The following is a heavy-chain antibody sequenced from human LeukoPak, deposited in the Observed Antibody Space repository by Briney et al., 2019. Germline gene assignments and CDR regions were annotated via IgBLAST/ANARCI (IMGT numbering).Heavy chain of an antibody. CDR2: IRYDGSQK. Sequence: GGSLRLSCGASGFTFSSYGMHWVRQAPAKGLEWVAFIRYDGSQKYYADSVKGRFTISRDNSKNTLHLQMNSLRAEDAAVYYCAKGLAYSFDYWGQGTLVTVSS. V-gene: IGHV3-30*02. CDR3: AKGLAYSFDY. CDR1: GFTFSSYG. J-gene: IGHJ4*02. D-gene: IGHD3/OR15-3a*01.